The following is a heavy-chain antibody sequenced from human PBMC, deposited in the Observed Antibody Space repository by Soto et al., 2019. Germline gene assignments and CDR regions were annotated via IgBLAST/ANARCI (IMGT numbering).Heavy chain of an antibody. CDR2: LTSSGGIT. CDR1: GYAFVSYA. D-gene: IGHD6-13*01. Sequence: PGGSLRLSCAASGYAFVSYAMSWVRQAPGKGLEWVSALTSSGGITYYSDSVRGRFTISRDNSKNTLYLQMNSLRAEDTAVYYCARATAAGIPDYYYYGMDVWGQGTTVTVSS. J-gene: IGHJ6*02. V-gene: IGHV3-23*01. CDR3: ARATAAGIPDYYYYGMDV.